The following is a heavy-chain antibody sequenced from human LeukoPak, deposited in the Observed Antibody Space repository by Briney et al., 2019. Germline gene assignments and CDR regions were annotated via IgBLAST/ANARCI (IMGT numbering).Heavy chain of an antibody. CDR1: GFTFDDYG. CDR2: INWNGGST. CDR3: ARGGYSGGYYEDFDY. D-gene: IGHD1-26*01. V-gene: IGHV3-20*04. J-gene: IGHJ4*02. Sequence: GGSLRLSCAASGFTFDDYGMSWVRQAPGKGLEWVSGINWNGGSTGYADSVKGRFTISRDNAKNSLYLQMNSLRAEDTALYYCARGGYSGGYYEDFDYWGQGTLVTVSS.